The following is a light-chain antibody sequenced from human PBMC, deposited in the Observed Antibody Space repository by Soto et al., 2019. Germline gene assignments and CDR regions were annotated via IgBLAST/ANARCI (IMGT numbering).Light chain of an antibody. CDR3: TSYTSRSTLV. Sequence: QSALTQPASVSGSPGQSITISCTGTSSDVGGYHYVSWYQQYPGKAPKLMIYEVSNRPSGVSNRFSGSRSGYTASLTISGLQAEDEADYYCTSYTSRSTLVFGGGTKLTVL. CDR1: SSDVGGYHY. CDR2: EVS. V-gene: IGLV2-14*01. J-gene: IGLJ2*01.